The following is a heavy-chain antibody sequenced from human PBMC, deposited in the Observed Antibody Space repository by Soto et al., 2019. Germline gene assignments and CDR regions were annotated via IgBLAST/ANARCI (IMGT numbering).Heavy chain of an antibody. CDR1: GFTFSSYW. Sequence: EVQLVESGGGLVQPGGSLRLSCAASGFTFSSYWMHWVRQARGKGLVWVSRINCDGSSTSYAVTVKGRFTNSRDNAKNTVYLQMNSLSAEDTAVYYCARTSLVVPAATREDYWGQGTLVTVSS. CDR2: INCDGSST. CDR3: ARTSLVVPAATREDY. V-gene: IGHV3-74*01. J-gene: IGHJ4*02. D-gene: IGHD2-15*01.